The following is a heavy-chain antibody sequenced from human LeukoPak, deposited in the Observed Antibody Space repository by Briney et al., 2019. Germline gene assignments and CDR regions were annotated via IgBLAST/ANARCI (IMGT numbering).Heavy chain of an antibody. J-gene: IGHJ3*02. Sequence: SQTLSLTCTVSGGSISSGDYCWSWIRQPPGEGLEWIGYIYYSGSTYYNPSLKSRVTISVDTSKNQFSLKLSSVTAADTAVYYCATPVVVEGAFDIWGQGTMVTVSS. CDR1: GGSISSGDYC. D-gene: IGHD2-15*01. V-gene: IGHV4-30-4*01. CDR2: IYYSGST. CDR3: ATPVVVEGAFDI.